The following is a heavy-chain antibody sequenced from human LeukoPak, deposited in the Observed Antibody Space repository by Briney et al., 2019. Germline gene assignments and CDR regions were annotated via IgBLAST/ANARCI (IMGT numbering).Heavy chain of an antibody. CDR2: IIPIFGIA. CDR3: AREGGRYCSSTSCYGNWFDP. Sequence: ASVKVSCKASGGTFSSYAISWVRQAPGQGLEWMGRIIPIFGIANYAQKFQGRVTITADKSTSTAYMELSSPRSEDTAVYYCAREGGRYCSSTSCYGNWFDPWGQGTLVTVSS. J-gene: IGHJ5*02. CDR1: GGTFSSYA. D-gene: IGHD2-2*01. V-gene: IGHV1-69*04.